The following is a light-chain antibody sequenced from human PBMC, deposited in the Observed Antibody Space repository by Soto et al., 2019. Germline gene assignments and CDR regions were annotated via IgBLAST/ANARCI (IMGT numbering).Light chain of an antibody. CDR1: SSNIGAGYD. J-gene: IGLJ1*01. CDR2: GNS. CDR3: QSYDSSLSVV. Sequence: QYVLTQPPSVSGAPGQRVTISCTGSSSNIGAGYDVHWYQQLPGTAPKLLIYGNSNRPSGVPDRFSGSKSGTSASLAITGLQAEDEADYYCQSYDSSLSVVFGTGTKVTV. V-gene: IGLV1-40*01.